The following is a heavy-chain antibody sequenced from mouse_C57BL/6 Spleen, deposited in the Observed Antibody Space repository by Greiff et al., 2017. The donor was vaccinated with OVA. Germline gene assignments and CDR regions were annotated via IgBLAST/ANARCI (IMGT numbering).Heavy chain of an antibody. CDR1: GYTFTSYW. J-gene: IGHJ3*01. CDR3: ARSGYGSAWFAY. V-gene: IGHV1-52*01. Sequence: VQLQQPGAELVRPGSSVKLSCKASGYTFTSYWMHWVKQRPIQGLEWIGNIDPSDSETHSNQKFKDKATLTVDKSSSTAYMQLSSLTSEDSAVYYCARSGYGSAWFAYWGQGTLVTVSA. CDR2: IDPSDSET. D-gene: IGHD1-1*01.